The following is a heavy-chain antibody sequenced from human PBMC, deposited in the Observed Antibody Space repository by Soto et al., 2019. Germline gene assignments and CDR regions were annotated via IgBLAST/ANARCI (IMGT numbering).Heavy chain of an antibody. CDR1: GGTFSSYT. Sequence: QVQLVQSGAEVKKPGSSVKVSCKASGGTFSSYTISWVRQAPGQGLEWMGGIIPILGIANYAQKFQGRVTITADKATSTAYMELSSLRSEDTAVYYCASLPAADVAFEIWGQGTMVTVSS. CDR3: ASLPAADVAFEI. CDR2: IIPILGIA. J-gene: IGHJ3*02. D-gene: IGHD2-2*01. V-gene: IGHV1-69*02.